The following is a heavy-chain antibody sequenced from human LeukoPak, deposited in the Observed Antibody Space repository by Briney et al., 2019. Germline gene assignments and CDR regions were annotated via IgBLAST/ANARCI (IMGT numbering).Heavy chain of an antibody. J-gene: IGHJ4*02. Sequence: PGGSLRLSCAASRFSVNSNHMSWVRQAPGKGLEWVGRIKSKTDGGTTDYAAPVKGRFTISRDDSKNTLYLQMNSLKTEDTAVYYCTTERTATSGYWGQGTLVTVSS. CDR1: RFSVNSNH. CDR2: IKSKTDGGTT. CDR3: TTERTATSGY. V-gene: IGHV3-15*01.